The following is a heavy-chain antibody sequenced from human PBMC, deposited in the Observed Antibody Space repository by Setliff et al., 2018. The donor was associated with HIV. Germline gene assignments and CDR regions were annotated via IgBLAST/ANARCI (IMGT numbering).Heavy chain of an antibody. J-gene: IGHJ3*02. CDR3: ARHSITLVVGVPERDDAFDI. CDR2: IYYTGHT. Sequence: TLSLTCTVTGGSITTNNYYWGWIRQPPGKGLEWIGTIYYTGHTYYNPSLKSRVTISVDTSKNQFSLKLSSVTAADTAVYYCARHSITLVVGVPERDDAFDIWGQGTMVTVSS. CDR1: GGSITTNNYY. V-gene: IGHV4-39*01. D-gene: IGHD3-22*01.